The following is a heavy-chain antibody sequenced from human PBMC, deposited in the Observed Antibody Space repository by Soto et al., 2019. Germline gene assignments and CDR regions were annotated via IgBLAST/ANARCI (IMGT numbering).Heavy chain of an antibody. CDR2: IWSNGINK. D-gene: IGHD6-13*01. Sequence: QVQLVESGGGVVQPGRSLRLSCIASEFTFRSYGMHWVRQAPGKGLEWVALIWSNGINKYYADSVKGRFTISRDNSKNTLYLQLNSLRVDDTAVYYCAREGAAEGFDYWGQGTRVTVSS. J-gene: IGHJ4*02. CDR3: AREGAAEGFDY. V-gene: IGHV3-33*01. CDR1: EFTFRSYG.